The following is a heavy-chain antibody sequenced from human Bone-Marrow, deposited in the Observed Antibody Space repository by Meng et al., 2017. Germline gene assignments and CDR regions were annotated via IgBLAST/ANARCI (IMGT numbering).Heavy chain of an antibody. V-gene: IGHV3-7*01. D-gene: IGHD3-16*02. Sequence: GESLKISCAASGFTFRSYWMSWVRQAPGKGLECVASINEDGSDKYYVDSLKGRFAISRDDAKISVYLQMNSLRAEDTAVYYCARDTGYITDWGQGTRVTVSS. CDR1: GFTFRSYW. J-gene: IGHJ4*02. CDR2: INEDGSDK. CDR3: ARDTGYITD.